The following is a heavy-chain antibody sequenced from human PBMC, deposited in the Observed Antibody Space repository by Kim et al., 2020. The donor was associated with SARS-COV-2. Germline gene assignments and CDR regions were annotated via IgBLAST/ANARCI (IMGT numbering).Heavy chain of an antibody. J-gene: IGHJ4*02. CDR1: GYTFTSYG. V-gene: IGHV1-18*01. Sequence: ASVKVSCKASGYTFTSYGIDWVRQAPGQGLEWVGRISGDSGNTNYAQRLQGRLTMTTDTSTSTAYMELRSLRSDDTAVYYCARDYHDSSGYRFDYWGQGTLVTVSS. CDR3: ARDYHDSSGYRFDY. D-gene: IGHD3-22*01. CDR2: ISGDSGNT.